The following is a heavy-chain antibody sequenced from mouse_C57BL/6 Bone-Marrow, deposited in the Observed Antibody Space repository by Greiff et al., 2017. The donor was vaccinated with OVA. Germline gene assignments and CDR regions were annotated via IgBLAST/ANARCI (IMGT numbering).Heavy chain of an antibody. CDR1: GYTFTSYW. V-gene: IGHV1-50*01. CDR3: ARRGLRNY. Sequence: QVQLQQPGAELVKPGASVKLSCKASGYTFTSYWMQWVKQRPGQGLEWIGEIDPSDSYTNYNQKFKGKATLTVDTSSSKAYMQLSSLTSEDSAVYYCARRGLRNYWGQGTTLTVSS. CDR2: IDPSDSYT. D-gene: IGHD3-1*01. J-gene: IGHJ2*01.